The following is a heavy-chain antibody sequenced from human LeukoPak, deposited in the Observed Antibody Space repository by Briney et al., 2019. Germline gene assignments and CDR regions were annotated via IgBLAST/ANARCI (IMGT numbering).Heavy chain of an antibody. CDR3: ARDWKADYYYYGMDV. D-gene: IGHD1-1*01. CDR2: IKQDGSEK. J-gene: IGHJ6*02. Sequence: GGSLRLSCAASGFTFSSYWMSRVRQAPGKGLEWVANIKQDGSEKYYVDSVKGRFTISRDNAKNSLYLQMNSLRAEDTAVYYCARDWKADYYYYGMDVWGQGTTVTVSS. CDR1: GFTFSSYW. V-gene: IGHV3-7*01.